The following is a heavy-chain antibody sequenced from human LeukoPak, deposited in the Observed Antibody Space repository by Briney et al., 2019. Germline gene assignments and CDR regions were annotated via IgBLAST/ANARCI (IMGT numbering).Heavy chain of an antibody. D-gene: IGHD2-2*02. CDR1: GYTLTELS. CDR2: FDPEDGET. J-gene: IGHJ4*02. CDR3: ARVCRSSTSCYTGSDFDY. V-gene: IGHV1-24*01. Sequence: ASVKVSCKVSGYTLTELSMHWVRQAPGKGLEWMGGFDPEDGETIYAQKFQGRVTMTTDTSTSTAYMELRSLRSDDTAVYYCARVCRSSTSCYTGSDFDYWGQGTLVTVSS.